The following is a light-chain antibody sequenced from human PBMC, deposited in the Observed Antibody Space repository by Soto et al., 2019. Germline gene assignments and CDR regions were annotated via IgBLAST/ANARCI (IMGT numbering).Light chain of an antibody. CDR2: DVS. J-gene: IGLJ2*01. CDR3: SSYTSSSTPVV. CDR1: SSDVGGYNY. V-gene: IGLV2-14*01. Sequence: QSVLTQPASVSGSPGQSITISCTGTSSDVGGYNYVSWYQQHPGKAPKLMIYDVSNRPSGVSNRFSGSKSGNTASLTISGLQAEDEAHYYCSSYTSSSTPVVFGGGTKLTVL.